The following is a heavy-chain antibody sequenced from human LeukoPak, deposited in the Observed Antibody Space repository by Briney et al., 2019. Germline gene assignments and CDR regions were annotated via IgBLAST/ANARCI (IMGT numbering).Heavy chain of an antibody. J-gene: IGHJ4*02. CDR1: GGSISSSSYY. CDR3: ARLRYYHDSSGYYPFDY. CDR2: IYYSGST. Sequence: SETLSLTCTVSGGSISSSSYYWGWIRQPPGKGLEWIGSIYYSGSTYYNPSLKSRVTISVDTSKNQFSLKLSSVTAADTAVYYCARLRYYHDSSGYYPFDYWGQGTLVTVSS. D-gene: IGHD3-22*01. V-gene: IGHV4-39*01.